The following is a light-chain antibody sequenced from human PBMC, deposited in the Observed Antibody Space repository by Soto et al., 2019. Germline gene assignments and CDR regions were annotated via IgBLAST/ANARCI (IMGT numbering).Light chain of an antibody. CDR3: TSFAGSGTYV. J-gene: IGLJ1*01. CDR1: SSDVGGYNY. CDR2: DVT. Sequence: QSVLTQPRSVSGSPGQSIAISCTGTSSDVGGYNYVSWYQQHPGKAPKLIIFDVTNRPSGVSDRFSGSKSGSTASLTISGLQADDEADYYCTSFAGSGTYVFGTGTKVTVL. V-gene: IGLV2-14*01.